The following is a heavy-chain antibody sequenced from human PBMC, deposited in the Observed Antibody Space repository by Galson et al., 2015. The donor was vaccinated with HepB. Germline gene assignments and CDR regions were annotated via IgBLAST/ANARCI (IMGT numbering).Heavy chain of an antibody. V-gene: IGHV3-23*01. J-gene: IGHJ4*02. CDR1: GFPFSSYA. D-gene: IGHD3-22*01. CDR3: AKNSRRVVAGTCDY. Sequence: CAASGFPFSSYAMTWVRQAPGKGPEWVSGIRYSGGNTYYADSVKGRFTISRDNSKNTLFPQMNTVRSEDTALYYCAKNSRRVVAGTCDYWGQGTLVTVSA. CDR2: IRYSGGNT.